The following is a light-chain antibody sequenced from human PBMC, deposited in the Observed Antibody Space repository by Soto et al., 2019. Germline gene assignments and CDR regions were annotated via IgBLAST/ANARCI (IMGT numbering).Light chain of an antibody. CDR2: ASS. CDR1: QGISSD. V-gene: IGKV1-8*01. J-gene: IGKJ1*01. Sequence: AIRMTQSPSSFSASTGDRVTITCRASQGISSDLAWYQQKPGKAPKLLIYASSTLQSRVPSRFSGSGSGTDFPLTIGCLQSEDFATYFCQQYYSYPRTFGQGTKVEIK. CDR3: QQYYSYPRT.